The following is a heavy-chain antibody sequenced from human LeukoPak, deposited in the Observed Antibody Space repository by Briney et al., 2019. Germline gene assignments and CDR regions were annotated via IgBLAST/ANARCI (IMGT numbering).Heavy chain of an antibody. CDR2: MNPNSGNT. CDR3: AREKEWGPKPGGGDY. J-gene: IGHJ4*02. CDR1: GYTFTGYY. Sequence: RASVKVSCKASGYTFTGYYMHWVRQAPGQGLEWMGWMNPNSGNTGYAQKFQGRVTMTRNTSISTAYMELSSLRSEDTAVYYCAREKEWGPKPGGGDYWGQGTLVTVSS. V-gene: IGHV1-8*02. D-gene: IGHD1-26*01.